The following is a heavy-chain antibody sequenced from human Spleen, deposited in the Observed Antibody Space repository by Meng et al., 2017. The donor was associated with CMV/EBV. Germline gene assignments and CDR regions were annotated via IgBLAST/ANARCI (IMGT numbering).Heavy chain of an antibody. D-gene: IGHD1-1*01. V-gene: IGHV3-21*01. CDR2: ISSSSSYI. CDR1: GFTFSSYS. J-gene: IGHJ6*02. Sequence: GESLKISCAASGFTFSSYSMNWVRQAPGKGLEWVSSISSSSSYIYYADSVKGRFTISRDNAKNSLYLQMNSLRAEDTAVYYCARPGILEDLERAPQRYYYYYYGMDVWGQGTTVTVSS. CDR3: ARPGILEDLERAPQRYYYYYYGMDV.